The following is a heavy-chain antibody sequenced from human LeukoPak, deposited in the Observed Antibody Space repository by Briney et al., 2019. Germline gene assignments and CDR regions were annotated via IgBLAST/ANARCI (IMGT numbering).Heavy chain of an antibody. D-gene: IGHD3-10*01. CDR2: IKQDGSQK. Sequence: GGSLRLSCAASGFIFSTSWMSWVRQAPGKGLEWVANIKQDGSQKHYVDSVKGRFTISRDNSKNLLYLQMSSLGAEDTAVYYCVRGGYSSFDYWGQGTLVTVSS. V-gene: IGHV3-7*01. CDR1: GFIFSTSW. J-gene: IGHJ4*02. CDR3: VRGGYSSFDY.